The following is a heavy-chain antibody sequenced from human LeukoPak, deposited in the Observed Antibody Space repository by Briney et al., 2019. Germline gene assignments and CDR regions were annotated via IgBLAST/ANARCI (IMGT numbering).Heavy chain of an antibody. CDR3: ARGLSSITIFGVVIGAGNGYYFDY. D-gene: IGHD3-3*01. J-gene: IGHJ4*02. V-gene: IGHV4-34*01. Sequence: SETLSLTCAVYGGSFSGYYWSWIRQPPGEGLEWIGEVNHSGSTNYNPSLKSRVTISVDTSKNQFSLKLSSVTAADTAVYYCARGLSSITIFGVVIGAGNGYYFDYWGQGTLVTVSS. CDR2: VNHSGST. CDR1: GGSFSGYY.